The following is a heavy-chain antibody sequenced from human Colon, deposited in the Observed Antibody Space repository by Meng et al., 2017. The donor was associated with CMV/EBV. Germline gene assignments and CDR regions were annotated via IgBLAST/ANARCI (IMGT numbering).Heavy chain of an antibody. J-gene: IGHJ1*01. CDR3: ATFRHCRSPDCFRNFQS. CDR2: TYFDDSDT. D-gene: IGHD2-21*02. CDR1: GYSFGGFW. V-gene: IGHV5-51*01. Sequence: GESLKISCKGSGYSFGGFWIGWVRQMPGRGLEWMGITYFDDSDTRYSPSFEGQVVISADKSISTAYLQWTSLKASDTAMYYCATFRHCRSPDCFRNFQSWGQGTRVTVSS.